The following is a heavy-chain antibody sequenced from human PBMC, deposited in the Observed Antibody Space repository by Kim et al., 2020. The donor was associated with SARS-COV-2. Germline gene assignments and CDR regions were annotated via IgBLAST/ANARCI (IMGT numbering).Heavy chain of an antibody. CDR1: GFTFSSYG. J-gene: IGHJ6*02. D-gene: IGHD2-2*01. V-gene: IGHV3-33*01. Sequence: GGSLRLSCAASGFTFSSYGMHWVRQAPGKGLEWVAVIWYDGSNKYYADSVKGRFTISRDNSKNTLYLQMNSLRAEDMAVYYCARDMIVVVPAASYYYYGMDVWGQGTTVTVSS. CDR3: ARDMIVVVPAASYYYYGMDV. CDR2: IWYDGSNK.